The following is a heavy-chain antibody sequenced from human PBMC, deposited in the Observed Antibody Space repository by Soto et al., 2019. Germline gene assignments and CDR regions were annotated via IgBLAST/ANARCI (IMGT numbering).Heavy chain of an antibody. D-gene: IGHD3-3*01. V-gene: IGHV1-18*01. J-gene: IGHJ5*02. CDR3: ARDGGVTYYDFGSGPGVGWWFDP. CDR1: GYTFTSYV. CDR2: ISAYNGNT. Sequence: QVQLGQSGAEVKKPGASVKVSCKASGYTFTSYVISWVRQAPGQGLEWMGWISAYNGNTNYAQKLQGRVTMTTDTSTSTAYMEMRSLRSDDTAVYYCARDGGVTYYDFGSGPGVGWWFDPWGQGTLVTVSS.